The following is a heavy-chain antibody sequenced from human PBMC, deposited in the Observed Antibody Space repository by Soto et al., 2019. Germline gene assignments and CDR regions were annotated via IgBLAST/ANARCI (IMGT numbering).Heavy chain of an antibody. J-gene: IGHJ4*02. D-gene: IGHD3-10*01. V-gene: IGHV3-23*01. CDR1: GFTFSSYA. CDR3: AKEEVVYYYGSGKGYYFDY. CDR2: ISGSGGST. Sequence: GGSLRLSCAVSGFTFSSYAMSWVRQAPGKGLEWVSAISGSGGSTYYADSVKGRFPISRDNSKNTLYLQMNSLRDEDTAVYSCAKEEVVYYYGSGKGYYFDYWGQGTLVTVSS.